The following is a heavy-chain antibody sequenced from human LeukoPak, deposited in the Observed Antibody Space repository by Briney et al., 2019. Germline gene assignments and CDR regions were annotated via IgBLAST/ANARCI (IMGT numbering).Heavy chain of an antibody. Sequence: GGSLRLSCAASGFTFSSYWMSWVRQAPGKGLEWVANIKQDGSEKDYVDSVKGRFTISRDNAKNSLYLQMNSLRAEDTAVYYCARSPYGSGSYAPDYWGQGTLVTVSS. D-gene: IGHD3-10*01. CDR2: IKQDGSEK. J-gene: IGHJ4*02. CDR3: ARSPYGSGSYAPDY. CDR1: GFTFSSYW. V-gene: IGHV3-7*03.